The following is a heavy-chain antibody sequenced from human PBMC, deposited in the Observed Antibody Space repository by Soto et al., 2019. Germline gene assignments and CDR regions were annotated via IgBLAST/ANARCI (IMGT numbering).Heavy chain of an antibody. CDR1: GGSISSSSYY. Sequence: XXTLSLPFTVSGGSISSSSYYWGFIRQPPGKGLEWIGSIYYSGSTYYNPSLKSRVTISVDTSKNQFSLKLSSVTAADTAVYYCARRLRQLVRGVVWFDPWGQGTLVTVSS. CDR2: IYYSGST. V-gene: IGHV4-39*01. D-gene: IGHD6-13*01. J-gene: IGHJ5*02. CDR3: ARRLRQLVRGVVWFDP.